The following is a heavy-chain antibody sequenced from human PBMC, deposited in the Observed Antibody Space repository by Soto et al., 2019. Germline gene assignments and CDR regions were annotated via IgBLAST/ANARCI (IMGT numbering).Heavy chain of an antibody. CDR1: GYTFTDYA. J-gene: IGHJ6*02. CDR3: ARRGITVTNTYYYGLDV. D-gene: IGHD1-20*01. CDR2: INAANGNI. Sequence: QVHLVQSGAEVRETGASVRISCEASGYTFTDYAIHWVRQAHGQRPEWMGWINAANGNIKSSRPFRGRVTLTIDKSASTAYLDLTSLRSEDTAVYFCARRGITVTNTYYYGLDVWGQGTAVTVSS. V-gene: IGHV1-3*01.